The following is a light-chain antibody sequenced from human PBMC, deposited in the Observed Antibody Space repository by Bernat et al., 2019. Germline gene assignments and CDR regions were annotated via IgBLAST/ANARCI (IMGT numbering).Light chain of an antibody. J-gene: IGLJ1*01. CDR2: DVS. CDR3: SSYTSTSTPYV. CDR1: SSDVGGYNY. V-gene: IGLV2-14*03. Sequence: QSALTQPPSASGSPGQSVTISCIGTSSDVGGYNYVSWYQQHPGKAPKLMIYDVSDRPSGVSNRFSGSKSGNTASLTISGLQAEDEADYYCSSYTSTSTPYVFGTGTKVTVL.